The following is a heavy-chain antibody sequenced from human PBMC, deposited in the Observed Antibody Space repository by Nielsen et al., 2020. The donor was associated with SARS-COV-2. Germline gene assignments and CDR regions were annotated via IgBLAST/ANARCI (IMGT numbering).Heavy chain of an antibody. Sequence: SETLSLTCAVSGGSVCSNDWWTWVRQSPGKGLEWIGEVSHSGSINYNPSLKSRVTLSMDKSKRQFSLRLTSVSAADTAVYFCARGDLVVVPSPILGLGPFFYYFYLDVWGKGTTVIVSS. J-gene: IGHJ6*03. CDR1: GGSVCSNDW. CDR3: ARGDLVVVPSPILGLGPFFYYFYLDV. CDR2: VSHSGSI. D-gene: IGHD2-2*01. V-gene: IGHV4-4*02.